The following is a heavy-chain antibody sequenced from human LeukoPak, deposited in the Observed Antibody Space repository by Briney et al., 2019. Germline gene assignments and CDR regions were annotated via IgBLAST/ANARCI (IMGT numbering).Heavy chain of an antibody. J-gene: IGHJ4*02. CDR2: INPNSGGT. V-gene: IGHV1-2*02. CDR3: ARAPTMTPSSDFDY. D-gene: IGHD4-17*01. Sequence: GASVKVSCKASGYTFTCYYMHWVRQAPGQGREGMGWINPNSGGTNYAQKFQGRVTMTRDTSISTAYMELSRLRSDDTAVYYCARAPTMTPSSDFDYWGQGTLITVSS. CDR1: GYTFTCYY.